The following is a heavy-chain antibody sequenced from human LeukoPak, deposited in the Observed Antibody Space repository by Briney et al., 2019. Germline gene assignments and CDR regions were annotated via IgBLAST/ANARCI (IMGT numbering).Heavy chain of an antibody. CDR3: ARDPGGDYEPSAFDI. Sequence: GGSLRLSWAASGFTFSDYYMSWIRQAPGKGLEWVSYISSSSSYTNYADSVKGRFTISRDNAKNSLYLQMNSLRAEDTAVYYCARDPGGDYEPSAFDIWGQGTMVTVSS. V-gene: IGHV3-11*06. D-gene: IGHD4-17*01. CDR2: ISSSSSYT. CDR1: GFTFSDYY. J-gene: IGHJ3*02.